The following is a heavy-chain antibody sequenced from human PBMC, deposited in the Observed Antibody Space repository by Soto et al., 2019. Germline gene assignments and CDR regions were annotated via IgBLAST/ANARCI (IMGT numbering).Heavy chain of an antibody. J-gene: IGHJ4*02. CDR2: IKPANGNT. D-gene: IGHD3-16*02. CDR1: GYTFTAYA. CDR3: TRSAISPYGGLIGPFDD. V-gene: IGHV1-3*01. Sequence: QVQLAQSGAEGRKPGASVRVSCEATGYTFTAYAMHWVRQAPGQSLEWMGWIKPANGNTKYSQKFQGRLIITSDTSANTMYMELSSLTSEDTAMYYCTRSAISPYGGLIGPFDDLGQGNLVTVSS.